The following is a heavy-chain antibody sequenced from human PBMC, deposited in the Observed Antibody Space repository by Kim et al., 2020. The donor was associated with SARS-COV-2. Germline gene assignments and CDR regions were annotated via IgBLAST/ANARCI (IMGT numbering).Heavy chain of an antibody. Sequence: SVKGRFTISRDNSKNTLYLQMSSLRAEDTAVYYCVIGTMVRGVIITFDYWGQGTLVTVSS. CDR3: VIGTMVRGVIITFDY. J-gene: IGHJ4*02. D-gene: IGHD3-10*01. V-gene: IGHV3-64D*09.